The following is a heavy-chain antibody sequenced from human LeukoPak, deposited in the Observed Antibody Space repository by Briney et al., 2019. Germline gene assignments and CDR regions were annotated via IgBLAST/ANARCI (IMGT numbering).Heavy chain of an antibody. V-gene: IGHV3-30-3*01. J-gene: IGHJ4*02. CDR3: ARDGRHYYFDY. Sequence: GGSLRLSCAASGFTFSSYAMHWVRQAPGKGLEWVAVISYDGSNKYYADSVKGRFTISRDNSKNTLYLQMNSLRAEDTAAYYCARDGRHYYFDYWGQGTLVTVSS. CDR1: GFTFSSYA. CDR2: ISYDGSNK.